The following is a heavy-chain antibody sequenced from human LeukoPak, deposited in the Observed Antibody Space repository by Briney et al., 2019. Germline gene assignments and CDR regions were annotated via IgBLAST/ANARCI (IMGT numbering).Heavy chain of an antibody. Sequence: PSEPLSLTCSVSGGSITSHFWSWIRQPPGKGLEWIGYIHYSGSTNYNPSLKSRVTISPDTSKNQLFLKLNSVTAADTAVYYCARLVWLGESPGSWFDSWGQGTLVTVSS. CDR2: IHYSGST. CDR1: GGSITSHF. CDR3: ARLVWLGESPGSWFDS. D-gene: IGHD3-10*01. V-gene: IGHV4-59*11. J-gene: IGHJ5*01.